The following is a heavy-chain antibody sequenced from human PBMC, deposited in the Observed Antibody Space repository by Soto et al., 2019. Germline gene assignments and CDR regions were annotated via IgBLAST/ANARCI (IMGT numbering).Heavy chain of an antibody. J-gene: IGHJ4*02. CDR2: INAGNGNT. Sequence: ASVKVSCKASGYTFTSYAMHWVRQAPGQRLEWMGWINAGNGNTKYSQKFQGRVTITRDTSASTAYMELSSLRSEDTAVYYCARGSRLYYCDSSGSTPNFDYWGQGTLVTVS. CDR3: ARGSRLYYCDSSGSTPNFDY. V-gene: IGHV1-3*01. CDR1: GYTFTSYA. D-gene: IGHD3-22*01.